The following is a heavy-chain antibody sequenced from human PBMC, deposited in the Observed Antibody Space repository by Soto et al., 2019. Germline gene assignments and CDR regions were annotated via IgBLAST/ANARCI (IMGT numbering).Heavy chain of an antibody. CDR3: ARVLRGVVNRFDS. V-gene: IGHV1-18*01. CDR1: GDTFTNFG. D-gene: IGHD3-10*01. Sequence: QLVQSGPEVKKPGASVTVSCKTSGDTFTNFGLSWVRQAPGQGLEWMGWIATYNSNKNLAPKFQGRLTLTTDTPASTAYRELRTLAYDDTAVYYCARVLRGVVNRFDSWGQGPLVTVSS. J-gene: IGHJ5*01. CDR2: IATYNSNK.